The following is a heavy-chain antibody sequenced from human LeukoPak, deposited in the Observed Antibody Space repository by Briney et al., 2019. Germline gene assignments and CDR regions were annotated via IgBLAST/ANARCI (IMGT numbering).Heavy chain of an antibody. CDR1: EFTFSSYW. J-gene: IGHJ5*02. CDR2: IKQDGSEK. V-gene: IGHV3-7*01. D-gene: IGHD3-10*01. Sequence: PGGSLRLTCAAYEFTFSSYWMTWVRQAPGKGLEWVANIKQDGSEKYYVDSVKGRFTISRDNAKNSLYLQMNSLRAEDTAVYYCARGAYGSGSYGDNWFDPWGQGTLVTVSS. CDR3: ARGAYGSGSYGDNWFDP.